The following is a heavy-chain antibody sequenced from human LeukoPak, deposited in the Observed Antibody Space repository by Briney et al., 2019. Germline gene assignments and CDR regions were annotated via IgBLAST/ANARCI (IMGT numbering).Heavy chain of an antibody. Sequence: SGGSLRLSCAASGFIVSSNYMSWVRQAPGKGLEWVSIIYSGGATYYTDSVKGRFTISRDSYKNTLYLQMNSLRGEDTAVYFCARETGTARLDYWGQGTLVTVSS. CDR2: IYSGGAT. CDR3: ARETGTARLDY. J-gene: IGHJ4*02. V-gene: IGHV3-66*02. D-gene: IGHD1-1*01. CDR1: GFIVSSNY.